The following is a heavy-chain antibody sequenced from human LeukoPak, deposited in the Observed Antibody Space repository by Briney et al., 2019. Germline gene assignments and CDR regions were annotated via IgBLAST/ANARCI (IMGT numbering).Heavy chain of an antibody. V-gene: IGHV3-7*01. CDR1: GFTFDDYV. J-gene: IGHJ4*02. CDR2: IKQDGSEK. Sequence: GGSLRLSCTASGFTFDDYVMHWVRQAPGKGLEWVANIKQDGSEKYYVDSVKGRFTISRDNAKNSLYLQMNSLRAEDTAVYYCARGRSGYPFDYWGQGTLVTVSS. CDR3: ARGRSGYPFDY. D-gene: IGHD3-22*01.